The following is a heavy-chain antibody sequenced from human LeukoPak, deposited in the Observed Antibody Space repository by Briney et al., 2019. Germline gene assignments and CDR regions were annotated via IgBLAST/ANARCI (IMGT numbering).Heavy chain of an antibody. V-gene: IGHV3-23*01. CDR2: MGVRYGGT. CDR1: GFIFSNYA. J-gene: IGHJ4*01. Sequence: GGSLTLSCAASGFIFSNYAMSWVRQAPGKGLEWDSAMGVRYGGTYYANSVKGRITVSKDDPKNTLYLQMNTLRVEDTAVYYCAKWGDYDILSGYYDSDYWDHGPLVTVSA. D-gene: IGHD3-9*01. CDR3: AKWGDYDILSGYYDSDY.